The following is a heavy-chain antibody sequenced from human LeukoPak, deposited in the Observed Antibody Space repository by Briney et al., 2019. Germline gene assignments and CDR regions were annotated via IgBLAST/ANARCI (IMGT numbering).Heavy chain of an antibody. CDR2: ISGSGGST. CDR3: AKDYDFWSGYYPFDP. Sequence: GGSLRLSCAAFGFTFSSYAMSWVRQAPGKGLEWVSAISGSGGSTYYADSVKGRFTISRDNSKNTLYLQMNSLRAEDTAVYYCAKDYDFWSGYYPFDPWGQGTLVTVSS. D-gene: IGHD3-3*01. V-gene: IGHV3-23*01. J-gene: IGHJ5*02. CDR1: GFTFSSYA.